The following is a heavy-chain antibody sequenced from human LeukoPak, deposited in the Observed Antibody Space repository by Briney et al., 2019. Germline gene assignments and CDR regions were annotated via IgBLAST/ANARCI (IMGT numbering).Heavy chain of an antibody. CDR1: GFTFSSYS. D-gene: IGHD2-2*01. CDR3: ARGQVKYCSSTSCPIDY. J-gene: IGHJ4*02. V-gene: IGHV3-21*01. CDR2: ISSSSSYI. Sequence: GGSLRLSCAASGFTFSSYSMNWVRQAPGKGLEWVSSISSSSSYIYYADSVKGRFTISRDNAKNSLYLQMNSLRAEDTAVYYCARGQVKYCSSTSCPIDYWGQGTLVTVSS.